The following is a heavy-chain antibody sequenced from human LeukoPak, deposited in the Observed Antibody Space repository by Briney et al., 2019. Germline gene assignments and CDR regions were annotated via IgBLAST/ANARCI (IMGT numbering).Heavy chain of an antibody. CDR3: ARDLGSDFWSGHDAFDI. Sequence: SETLSLTCTVSGGSISSYYWSWIRQSAGKGLEWIGRIYTRGSTNYNPSLKSRVTMSVDTSKNQFSLKLSSVTAADTAVYYCARDLGSDFWSGHDAFDIWGQGTMVTVSS. CDR1: GGSISSYY. V-gene: IGHV4-4*07. CDR2: IYTRGST. J-gene: IGHJ3*02. D-gene: IGHD3-3*01.